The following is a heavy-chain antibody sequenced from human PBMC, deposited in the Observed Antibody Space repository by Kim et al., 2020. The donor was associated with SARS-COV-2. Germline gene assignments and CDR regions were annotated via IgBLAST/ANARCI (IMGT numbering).Heavy chain of an antibody. CDR3: ARRGDYYDDSAFYSY. D-gene: IGHD3-22*01. Sequence: DSVRDRFTISRDNTKTSLYLQMSSLRAEDTAVYYCARRGDYYDDSAFYSYWGQGTLVTVSS. V-gene: IGHV3-11*01. J-gene: IGHJ4*02.